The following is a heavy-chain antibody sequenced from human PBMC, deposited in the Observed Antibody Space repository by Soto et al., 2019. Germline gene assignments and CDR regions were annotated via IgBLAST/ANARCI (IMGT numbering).Heavy chain of an antibody. CDR3: ARGPRRLWSPYYYGMDV. V-gene: IGHV6-1*01. D-gene: IGHD2-8*02. J-gene: IGHJ6*02. CDR2: TYYRSKWHN. CDR1: GDSVSRNTAA. Sequence: SQTLSLSGAISGDSVSRNTAAWNWIRSSPSRGLEWLGRTYYRSKWHNDYAESVKRRITPDAGTPKKQLSLQPTSVTSEYTAVYYWARGPRRLWSPYYYGMDVWGQGTTVTVSS.